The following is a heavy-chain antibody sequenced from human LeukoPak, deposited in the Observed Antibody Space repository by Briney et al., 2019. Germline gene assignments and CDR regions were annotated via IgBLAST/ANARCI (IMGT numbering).Heavy chain of an antibody. Sequence: GGSLRLSCAASGFTFSTYGIHWVRQAPGKGLEWAAVISYDGNNKYYADSVKGRFTISRDNSKDTLYLQMNSLRAEDTALYYCARGGRRYSSGGGVDYWGQGTLVTVSS. J-gene: IGHJ4*02. V-gene: IGHV3-33*01. CDR1: GFTFSTYG. CDR2: ISYDGNNK. D-gene: IGHD6-19*01. CDR3: ARGGRRYSSGGGVDY.